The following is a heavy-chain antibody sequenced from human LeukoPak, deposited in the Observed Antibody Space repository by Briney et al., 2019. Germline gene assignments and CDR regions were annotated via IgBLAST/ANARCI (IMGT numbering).Heavy chain of an antibody. J-gene: IGHJ4*02. CDR3: AKDSPYGDYESY. V-gene: IGHV3-23*01. CDR2: ISGSGGST. Sequence: GVSLRLSCAASGFTFSSYAMSWVRQAPGKGLEWVSAISGSGGSTYYVDSVKGRFTISRDNSKNTLYLQMNSLRAEDTAVYYCAKDSPYGDYESYWGQGTLVTVSS. CDR1: GFTFSSYA. D-gene: IGHD4-17*01.